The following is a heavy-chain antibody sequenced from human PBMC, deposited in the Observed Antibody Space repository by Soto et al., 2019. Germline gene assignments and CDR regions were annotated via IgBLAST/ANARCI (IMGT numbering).Heavy chain of an antibody. CDR1: GFTVTSNY. Sequence: EVQLVETGGGLIQPGGSLRLSCAASGFTVTSNYMNWVRQAPGKGLEWVSVIYSGGSTYYADSVKGRFTISRDNPKNTLELQMNSLKAEDTAVYYCARDLPSNWFAPWGQGSLVAVSS. CDR2: IYSGGST. V-gene: IGHV3-53*02. CDR3: ARDLPSNWFAP. J-gene: IGHJ5*02.